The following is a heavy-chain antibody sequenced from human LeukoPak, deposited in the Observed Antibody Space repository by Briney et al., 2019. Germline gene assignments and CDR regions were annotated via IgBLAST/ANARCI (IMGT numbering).Heavy chain of an antibody. J-gene: IGHJ4*02. CDR1: GGTFSSYA. CDR3: ARDNDHDYGSGSYHY. Sequence: GASVKVSCKASGGTFSSYAISWVRQAPGQGLEWMGWINPNSGGTNYAQKFQGRVTMTRDTSISTAYMELSRLRSDDTAVYYCARDNDHDYGSGSYHYWGQGTLVTVSS. CDR2: INPNSGGT. V-gene: IGHV1-2*02. D-gene: IGHD3-10*01.